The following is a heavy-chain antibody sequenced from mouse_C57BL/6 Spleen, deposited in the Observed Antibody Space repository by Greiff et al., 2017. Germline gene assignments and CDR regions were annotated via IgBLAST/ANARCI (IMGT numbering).Heavy chain of an antibody. CDR3: ARSNYAPYYFDY. Sequence: VQLQQSGAELVRPGTSVKVSCKASGYAFTNYLIEWVKQRPGQGLEWIGVINPGSGGTNYNEKFKGKATLTADKSSSTAYMQLSSLTSEDSAVYFCARSNYAPYYFDYGGQGTTLTVSS. D-gene: IGHD2-1*01. V-gene: IGHV1-54*01. J-gene: IGHJ2*01. CDR1: GYAFTNYL. CDR2: INPGSGGT.